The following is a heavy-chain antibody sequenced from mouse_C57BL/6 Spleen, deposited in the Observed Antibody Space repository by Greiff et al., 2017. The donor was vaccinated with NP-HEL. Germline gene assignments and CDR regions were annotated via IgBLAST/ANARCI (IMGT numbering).Heavy chain of an antibody. Sequence: VQLQQSGAELVKPGASVKLSCKASGYTFTSYWMHWVKQRPGQGLEWIGMIHPNSGSTNYNEKFKSKATLTVDKSSSTAYMQLSSLTSEDSAVYYSARGAYYYGSSYVEYFDVWGTGTTVTVSS. J-gene: IGHJ1*03. CDR1: GYTFTSYW. CDR2: IHPNSGST. V-gene: IGHV1-64*01. CDR3: ARGAYYYGSSYVEYFDV. D-gene: IGHD1-1*01.